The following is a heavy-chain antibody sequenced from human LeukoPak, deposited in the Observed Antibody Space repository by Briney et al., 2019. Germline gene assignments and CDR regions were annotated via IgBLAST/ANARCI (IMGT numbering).Heavy chain of an antibody. D-gene: IGHD1-26*01. V-gene: IGHV4-4*07. CDR1: GGSISSYY. CDR3: ARASGSYFSYYYYGMDV. J-gene: IGHJ6*02. CDR2: IYTSGST. Sequence: PSETLSLTCTVSGGSISSYYWSWIRQPAGKGLEWIGRIYTSGSTNYNPSLKSRVTISVDTSKNQFSLRLSSVTAADTAVYYCARASGSYFSYYYYGMDVWGQGTTVTVSS.